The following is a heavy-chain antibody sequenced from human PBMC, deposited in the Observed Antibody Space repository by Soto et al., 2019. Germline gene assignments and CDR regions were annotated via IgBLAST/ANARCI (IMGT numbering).Heavy chain of an antibody. CDR1: GFPFNGSA. V-gene: IGHV3-73*02. Sequence: EVQLVESGGGLVHPGGSLKLSCAASGFPFNGSAMHWVCQASGKGLEWVGRIRSKPNNYTTAYAASLQGRFTISREDSKNTAYLQMNSLKPEDTAVYYCAGDFYYNMDVWGQGTTVTVSS. J-gene: IGHJ6*02. CDR3: AGDFYYNMDV. CDR2: IRSKPNNYTT.